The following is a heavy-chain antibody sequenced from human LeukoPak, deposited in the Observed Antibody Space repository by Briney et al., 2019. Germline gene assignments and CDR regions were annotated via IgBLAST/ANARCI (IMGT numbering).Heavy chain of an antibody. J-gene: IGHJ4*02. V-gene: IGHV3-53*01. CDR1: GFXVSSSY. CDR3: AREAAAGTGYFDH. CDR2: IYGGGTT. Sequence: GGSLRLSCAASGFXVSSSYISWVRRAPEKGLKWVSVIYGGGTTYYADSVKGRFTISRDNSKNILYLQMNSLRADDTAVYHCAREAAAGTGYFDHWGQGTLVTVSS. D-gene: IGHD6-13*01.